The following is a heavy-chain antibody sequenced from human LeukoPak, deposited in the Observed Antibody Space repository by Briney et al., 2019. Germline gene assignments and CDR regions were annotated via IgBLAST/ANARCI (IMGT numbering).Heavy chain of an antibody. V-gene: IGHV4-38-2*01. J-gene: IGHJ4*02. Sequence: SETLSLTCAVSGYSISSGYYWGWIRQPPGKGLEWIGSIYHSGSTYYNPSLKSRVTISVDTSKNQFSLKLSSVTAADTAVYYRARLCSFLEWLCPPFDYWGQGTLVTVSS. CDR1: GYSISSGYY. CDR2: IYHSGST. CDR3: ARLCSFLEWLCPPFDY. D-gene: IGHD3-3*01.